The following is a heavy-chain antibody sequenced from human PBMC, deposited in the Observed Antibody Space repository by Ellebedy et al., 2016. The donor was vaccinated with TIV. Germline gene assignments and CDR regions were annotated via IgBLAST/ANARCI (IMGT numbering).Heavy chain of an antibody. Sequence: GESLKISCAASGFTFSSYAMSWVRQAPGKGLEWVANIKQDGSEKYYVDSVKGRFTISRDNAKNSLYLQMNSLRAEDTAVYYCAREGESSGYSYYYYGMDVWGQGTTVTVSS. V-gene: IGHV3-7*03. D-gene: IGHD3-22*01. CDR1: GFTFSSYA. J-gene: IGHJ6*02. CDR2: IKQDGSEK. CDR3: AREGESSGYSYYYYGMDV.